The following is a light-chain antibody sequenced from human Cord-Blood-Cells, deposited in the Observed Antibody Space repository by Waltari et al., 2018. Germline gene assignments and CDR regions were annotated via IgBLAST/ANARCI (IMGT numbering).Light chain of an antibody. J-gene: IGLJ3*02. CDR2: GKN. CDR1: SLRSSY. CDR3: NSRDSSGNWV. Sequence: SSELTQDPAVSVALGQTVRITCQGDSLRSSYASWYQQKPGQAPVLVIYGKNNRPPGIPDRFSGSSSGNKSSLTITGAQAEDEADYYCNSRDSSGNWVFGGGTKLTVL. V-gene: IGLV3-19*01.